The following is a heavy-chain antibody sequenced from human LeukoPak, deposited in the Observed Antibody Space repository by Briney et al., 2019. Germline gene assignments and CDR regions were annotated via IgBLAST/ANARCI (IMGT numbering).Heavy chain of an antibody. CDR1: GYSFTSYY. D-gene: IGHD1-26*01. CDR3: ARSSAYYNEADI. J-gene: IGHJ3*02. CDR2: INPSGGST. Sequence: ASVKVSCKTSGYSFTSYYIHWVRQAPGQGLEWMGIINPSGGSTTDAQKFQGRLTMASDTSTSTVYMELSSLRSEDTAMYYCARSSAYYNEADIWGQGTMVTVSS. V-gene: IGHV1-46*01.